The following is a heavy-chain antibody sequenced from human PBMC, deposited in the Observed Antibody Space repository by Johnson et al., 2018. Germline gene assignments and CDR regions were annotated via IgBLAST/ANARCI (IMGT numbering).Heavy chain of an antibody. CDR2: IIPIFGTA. J-gene: IGHJ3*02. CDR1: GGTFSSYA. D-gene: IGHD3-22*01. V-gene: IGHV1-69*12. CDR3: ARVHKRLLRLSAFDI. Sequence: QVQLVQSGAEVKKPGSSVKVSCKASGGTFSSYAISWVRQAPGQGLEWMGGIIPIFGTANYAQKFQGRVTITADESTSPAYMELGSLGSEDTAVYSCARVHKRLLRLSAFDIWCQGTLVTVSS.